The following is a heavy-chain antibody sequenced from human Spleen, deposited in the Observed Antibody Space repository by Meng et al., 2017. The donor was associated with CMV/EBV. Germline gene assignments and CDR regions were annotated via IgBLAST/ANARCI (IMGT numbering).Heavy chain of an antibody. D-gene: IGHD3-3*01. Sequence: SAMHWVRQASGKGLEWVGRIRSKANRYATAYAASVKGRITISRDDSKNTAYLQMNSLKTEDTAVYYCTRHSETYYDFWSDNRNGFDPWGQGTLVTVSS. J-gene: IGHJ5*02. CDR2: IRSKANRYAT. V-gene: IGHV3-73*01. CDR3: TRHSETYYDFWSDNRNGFDP. CDR1: SA.